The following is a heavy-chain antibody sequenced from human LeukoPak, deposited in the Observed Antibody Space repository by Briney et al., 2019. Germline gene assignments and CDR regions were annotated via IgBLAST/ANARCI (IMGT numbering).Heavy chain of an antibody. V-gene: IGHV5-51*01. D-gene: IGHD6-6*01. CDR3: ARHGNFYSSSDS. J-gene: IGHJ4*02. Sequence: SGESLKISCKGSGYLFTGYWIGWVRQMPGKGLEWMGVIYPSDSDPRYSPSFQGQVTISADKSTSTAYLQWSSLKASDTAMYYCARHGNFYSSSDSWGQGTLVTVSS. CDR2: IYPSDSDP. CDR1: GYLFTGYW.